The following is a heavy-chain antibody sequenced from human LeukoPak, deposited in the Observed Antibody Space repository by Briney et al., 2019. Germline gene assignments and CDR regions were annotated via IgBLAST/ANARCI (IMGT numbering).Heavy chain of an antibody. D-gene: IGHD6-6*01. V-gene: IGHV3-74*01. J-gene: IGHJ5*02. CDR1: GFTFRNYW. CDR3: ARVRYSSSSHWFDP. Sequence: GGSLRLSCAASGFTFRNYWMHWVRQAPGKGLVWVSHINSDGSSTDYADSVKGRFTISRDNAKNTLYLQMNSLRAEGTAVYYCARVRYSSSSHWFDPWGQGTLVTVSS. CDR2: INSDGSST.